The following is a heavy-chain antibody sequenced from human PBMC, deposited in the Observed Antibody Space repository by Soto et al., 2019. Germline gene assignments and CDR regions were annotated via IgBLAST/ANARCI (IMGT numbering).Heavy chain of an antibody. CDR2: IYYSGST. CDR1: GGSISSGDYY. CDR3: ARARGARYFDY. J-gene: IGHJ4*02. Sequence: PSETLSLTCTVSGGSISSGDYYWSWIRQPPGKGLEWIGYIYYSGSTYYKPYLKSRVTISVDTSKNQFSLNLSSLTAADTAVYYCARARGARYFDYWGQGTLVTVSS. D-gene: IGHD2-15*01. V-gene: IGHV4-30-4*01.